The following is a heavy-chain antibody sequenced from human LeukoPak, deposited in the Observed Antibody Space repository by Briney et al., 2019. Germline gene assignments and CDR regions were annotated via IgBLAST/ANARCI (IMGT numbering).Heavy chain of an antibody. CDR3: SRGLDSRKLGY. V-gene: IGHV4-4*09. CDR1: GGSISSHY. Sequence: SETLSLTCTVSGGSISSHYWSWIRQPPGKGLEWIGSIHPSGRLYNNPSLESRVTISIDTPKNQFSLNLNSVTAADTAVYFCSRGLDSRKLGYWGQGTLVTVSS. CDR2: IHPSGRL. J-gene: IGHJ4*02. D-gene: IGHD3-22*01.